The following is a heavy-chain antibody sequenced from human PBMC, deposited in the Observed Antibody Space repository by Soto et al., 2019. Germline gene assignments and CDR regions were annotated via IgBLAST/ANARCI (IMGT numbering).Heavy chain of an antibody. Sequence: SETLSHTCTFSGDSISTDYWSWIRQSPGKGLEWIGFIYYGGSTNYNPSLKSRVTISVDTPKNLFSLKLSSVTAADTAVYYCAKNWNWGSLVHWGQGTLVTVS. D-gene: IGHD7-27*01. CDR1: GDSISTDY. CDR2: IYYGGST. CDR3: AKNWNWGSLVH. V-gene: IGHV4-59*08. J-gene: IGHJ4*02.